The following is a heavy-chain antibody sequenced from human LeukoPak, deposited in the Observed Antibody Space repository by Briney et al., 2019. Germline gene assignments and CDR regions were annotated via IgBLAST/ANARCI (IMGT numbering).Heavy chain of an antibody. CDR1: GFTFSSYA. CDR2: ISNDGSNK. V-gene: IGHV3-30*04. J-gene: IGHJ4*02. D-gene: IGHD5-24*01. Sequence: GGSLRLSCAASGFTFSSYAMHWVRQAPGKGLEWVAVISNDGSNKYYADSVKGRFTISRDNSKNTLYLQMNSLRAEDTAVYYCARGGGLRAYYFDYWGQGTLVTVSS. CDR3: ARGGGLRAYYFDY.